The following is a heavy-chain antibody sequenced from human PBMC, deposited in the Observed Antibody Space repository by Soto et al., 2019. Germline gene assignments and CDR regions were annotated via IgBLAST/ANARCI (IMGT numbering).Heavy chain of an antibody. CDR1: GFTFNTYG. CDR2: IWYDGSNR. V-gene: IGHV3-33*01. CDR3: XXXXXXXHSDY. Sequence: QVQLVESGGGVVQPGRSLRLSCAASGFTFNTYGMHWVRQXXXXGLEWVAAIWYDGSNRYYADSVKGRFTISRDNSKXXXXXXXXXXXXXXXXXXXXXXXXXXXHSDYWGQGTLVTVSS. J-gene: IGHJ4*02.